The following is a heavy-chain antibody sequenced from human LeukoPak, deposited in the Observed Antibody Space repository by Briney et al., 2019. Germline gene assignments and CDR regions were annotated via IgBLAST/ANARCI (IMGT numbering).Heavy chain of an antibody. D-gene: IGHD6-6*01. CDR2: IRYEGSNK. Sequence: PGGSLRLSCAASGFTFSSYGMHWVRQAPGKGLEWVAFIRYEGSNKYYADSVKGRFTISRDNSKNTLYLQMNSLRAEDTAVYYCAKGTYSSSSDWGQGTLVTVSS. CDR3: AKGTYSSSSD. J-gene: IGHJ4*02. CDR1: GFTFSSYG. V-gene: IGHV3-30*02.